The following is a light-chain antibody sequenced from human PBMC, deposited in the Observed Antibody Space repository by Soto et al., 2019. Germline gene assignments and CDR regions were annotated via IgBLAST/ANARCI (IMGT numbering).Light chain of an antibody. V-gene: IGLV2-14*01. J-gene: IGLJ1*01. CDR3: SSYTSSSTLYV. Sequence: QSALTQPASVSGSHGQSITISCTGTSSDVGDYNYVSWYQQHPGKAPKLMIYEVSNRPSGVSNRFSGSKSGNTASLTISGLLAEDEADYFCSSYTSSSTLYVFGTGTKLSVL. CDR2: EVS. CDR1: SSDVGDYNY.